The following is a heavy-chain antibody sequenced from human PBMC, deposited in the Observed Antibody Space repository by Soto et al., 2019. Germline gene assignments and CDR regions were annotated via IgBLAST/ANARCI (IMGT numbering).Heavy chain of an antibody. CDR1: GFTFSDYY. J-gene: IGHJ4*02. V-gene: IGHV3-11*06. CDR2: ISSSSSYT. Sequence: LRLSCAASGFTFSDYYMSWIRQAPGKGLEWVSYISSSSSYTNYADSVKGRFTISRDNAKNSLYLQMNSLRAEDTAVYYCARRHGSGSGGYFDYWGQGTLVTVSS. CDR3: ARRHGSGSGGYFDY. D-gene: IGHD6-19*01.